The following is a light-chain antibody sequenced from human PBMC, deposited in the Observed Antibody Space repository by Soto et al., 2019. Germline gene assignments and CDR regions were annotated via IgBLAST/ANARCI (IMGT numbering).Light chain of an antibody. J-gene: IGLJ1*01. CDR2: DVS. CDR3: SSYTSSITYV. Sequence: QSVLTRPASVSGSPGQSITISCTGTSSDVGGYNYVSWYQQYPGKAPKLMIYDVSNRPSGVSNRFSGSKSGNTASLTISGLQAEDEADYYCSSYTSSITYVFGTGTKVTVL. CDR1: SSDVGGYNY. V-gene: IGLV2-14*01.